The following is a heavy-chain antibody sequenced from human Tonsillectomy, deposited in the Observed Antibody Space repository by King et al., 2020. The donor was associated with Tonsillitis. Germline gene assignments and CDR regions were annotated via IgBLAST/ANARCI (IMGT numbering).Heavy chain of an antibody. CDR1: GGSISNYY. CDR2: VYYSGST. D-gene: IGHD3-9*01. J-gene: IGHJ6*02. CDR3: AGTYYDILTGSTLLDV. Sequence: VQLQESGPGLVKPSETLSLTCTVSGGSISNYYWSWIRQPPGKGLEWIGYVYYSGSTNYNPSLKSRVTISVDTSKNQFSVKLNSVTAADTAVYYCAGTYYDILTGSTLLDVWGQGTTVTVSS. V-gene: IGHV4-59*08.